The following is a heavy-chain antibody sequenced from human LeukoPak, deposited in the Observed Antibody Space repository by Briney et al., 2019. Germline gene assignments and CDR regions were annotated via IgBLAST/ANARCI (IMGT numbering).Heavy chain of an antibody. Sequence: GGSLRLSCAASGFSLSTHGMHWVRQAPGKGLEWVAGMWYDGTREDYADSVKGRFTISRDLSKNTLNLQMNSLRVEDTAMFYCARGLSYESLDFRGQGTLVTVSS. V-gene: IGHV3-33*01. CDR3: ARGLSYESLDF. J-gene: IGHJ4*02. D-gene: IGHD3-22*01. CDR1: GFSLSTHG. CDR2: MWYDGTRE.